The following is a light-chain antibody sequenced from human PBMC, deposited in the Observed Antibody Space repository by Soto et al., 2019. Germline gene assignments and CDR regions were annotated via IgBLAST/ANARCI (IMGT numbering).Light chain of an antibody. J-gene: IGLJ1*01. CDR3: SSYTSSSTLYV. CDR1: RSDVGGYAY. V-gene: IGLV2-14*01. CDR2: DVS. Sequence: QSALTQPRSVSGSPGQSVTISCTGTRSDVGGYAYISWYQQHPGKVPKLIIYDVSNRPSGVSNRFSGSKSGNTASLTISGLQAEDEADYYCSSYTSSSTLYVFGTGTKLTVL.